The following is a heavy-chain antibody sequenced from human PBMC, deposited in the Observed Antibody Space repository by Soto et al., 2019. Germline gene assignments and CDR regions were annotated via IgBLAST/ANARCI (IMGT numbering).Heavy chain of an antibody. CDR1: GGSISSSIYY. D-gene: IGHD2-2*01. CDR2: IYYSGST. J-gene: IGHJ4*02. V-gene: IGHV4-39*01. Sequence: ETLSLTCTVSGGSISSSIYYWGWIRQPPGKGLEWIGSIYYSGSTYYNPSLKSRVTISVDTSKNQFSLKLSSVTAADTAVYYCARHVKVVPAAIYAYYFDYWGQGTLVTVSS. CDR3: ARHVKVVPAAIYAYYFDY.